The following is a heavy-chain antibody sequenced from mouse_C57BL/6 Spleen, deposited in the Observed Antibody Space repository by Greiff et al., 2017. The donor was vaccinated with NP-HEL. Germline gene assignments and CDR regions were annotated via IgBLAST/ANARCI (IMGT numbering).Heavy chain of an antibody. J-gene: IGHJ2*01. CDR2: IHPNSGST. CDR3: ARSSGYYYFDY. Sequence: QVHVKQSGAELVKPGASVKLSCKASGYTFTSYWMHWVKQRPGLGLEWIGMIHPNSGSTNYNEKFKSKATLTVDKSSSTAYMQLSSLTSEDSAVYYCARSSGYYYFDYWGQGTTLTVSS. D-gene: IGHD2-3*01. CDR1: GYTFTSYW. V-gene: IGHV1-64*01.